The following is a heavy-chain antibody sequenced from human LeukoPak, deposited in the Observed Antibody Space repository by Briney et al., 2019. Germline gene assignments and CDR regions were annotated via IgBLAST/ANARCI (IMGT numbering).Heavy chain of an antibody. V-gene: IGHV4-59*01. CDR3: ARGVGSGYTDY. J-gene: IGHJ4*02. CDR2: ISCSGNT. D-gene: IGHD3-22*01. Sequence: PSETLSVTCTVSGGSISNYYWTWIRQPPGKGLEWIGFISCSGNTNYNPSLKSRVTISLDTSKNQFSLKLISVTAADTAVYYCARGVGSGYTDYWGQGALVTVSS. CDR1: GGSISNYY.